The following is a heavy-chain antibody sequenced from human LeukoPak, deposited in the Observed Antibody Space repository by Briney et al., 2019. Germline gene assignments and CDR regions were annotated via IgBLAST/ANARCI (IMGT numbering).Heavy chain of an antibody. Sequence: GGSLRLSCAASRFTFSNYGVNWVRQAPGKGLEWVSYINSRSSTIYYADSVRGRFTISRDNSKNTLYLQMNSLRAEDTAVYYCAKQATYYDFWSGYHQPTDYWGQGTLVTVSS. D-gene: IGHD3-3*01. CDR2: INSRSSTI. CDR3: AKQATYYDFWSGYHQPTDY. V-gene: IGHV3-48*01. J-gene: IGHJ4*02. CDR1: RFTFSNYG.